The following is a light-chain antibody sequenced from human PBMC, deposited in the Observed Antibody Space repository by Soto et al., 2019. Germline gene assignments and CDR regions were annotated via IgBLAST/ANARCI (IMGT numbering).Light chain of an antibody. CDR1: SSDIGTYKY. Sequence: QSALTQPASVSGSPGQSITISCTGTSSDIGTYKYVSWYQQHPGKVPNLIIYEVSNRPSGISSRFSGSKSGNTASLTISGLQAEDEAEYHCFSYTSSSALYVFGTGTKVTVL. V-gene: IGLV2-14*01. CDR3: FSYTSSSALYV. CDR2: EVS. J-gene: IGLJ1*01.